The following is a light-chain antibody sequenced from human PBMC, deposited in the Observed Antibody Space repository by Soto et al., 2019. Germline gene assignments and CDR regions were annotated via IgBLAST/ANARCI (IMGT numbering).Light chain of an antibody. CDR3: QSFDSTLNVV. Sequence: QSVLTQPPSVSGAPGQRVTISCTGSSSNIGAGYDVHWYQQFPGTTPKLLIYANSNRPSGVPDRFSGSKSGTSASLAITGLQAEDEADYYCQSFDSTLNVVFGGGTKVTVL. CDR1: SSNIGAGYD. V-gene: IGLV1-40*01. J-gene: IGLJ2*01. CDR2: ANS.